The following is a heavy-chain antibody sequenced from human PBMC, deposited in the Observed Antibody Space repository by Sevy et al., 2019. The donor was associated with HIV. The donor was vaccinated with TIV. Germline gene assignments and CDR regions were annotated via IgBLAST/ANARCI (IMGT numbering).Heavy chain of an antibody. D-gene: IGHD3-22*01. CDR1: GFTFSSYG. J-gene: IGHJ3*02. V-gene: IGHV3-33*01. Sequence: GGSLRLSCAASGFTFSSYGMHWVRQAPGKGLEWVAVIWYDGSNKYYADSVKGRFTISRDNSKNTLYLQMNSLRAEDMAVYYCARGDYYDSRDEAFDIWGQGTMVTVSS. CDR3: ARGDYYDSRDEAFDI. CDR2: IWYDGSNK.